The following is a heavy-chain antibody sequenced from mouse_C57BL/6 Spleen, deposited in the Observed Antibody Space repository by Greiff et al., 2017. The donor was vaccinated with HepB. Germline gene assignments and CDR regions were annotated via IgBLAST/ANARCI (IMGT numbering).Heavy chain of an antibody. CDR1: GYTFTDYN. CDR2: INPNNGGT. D-gene: IGHD1-1*01. J-gene: IGHJ3*01. V-gene: IGHV1-22*01. CDR3: APYGSSSPWFAY. Sequence: VQLQQSGPELVKPGASVKMSCKASGYTFTDYNMHWVKQSHGKSLEWIGYINPNNGGTSYNQKFKGKATLTVNKSSSTAYMELRSLTSEDSAVYYCAPYGSSSPWFAYWGQGTLVTVSA.